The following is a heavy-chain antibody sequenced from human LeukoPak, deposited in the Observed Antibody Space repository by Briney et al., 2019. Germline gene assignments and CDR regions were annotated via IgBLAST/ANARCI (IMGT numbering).Heavy chain of an antibody. D-gene: IGHD5-24*01. CDR1: GESFSGYY. CDR2: INHSGST. V-gene: IGHV4-34*01. Sequence: PSETLSLTCAVYGESFSGYYWSWIRQPPGKGLEWIGEINHSGSTNYNPSLKSRVTISVDTSKNQFSLKLSSVTAADTAVYYCAADGYNPFDYWGQGTLVTVSS. CDR3: AADGYNPFDY. J-gene: IGHJ4*02.